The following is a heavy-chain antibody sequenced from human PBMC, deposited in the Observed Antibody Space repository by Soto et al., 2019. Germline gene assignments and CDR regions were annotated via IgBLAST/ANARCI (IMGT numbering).Heavy chain of an antibody. CDR3: AHGVWSGNSAYFHH. CDR1: GFSLTTSGVG. J-gene: IGHJ1*01. V-gene: IGHV2-5*02. D-gene: IGHD3-3*01. Sequence: QITLKESGPPLVKPTQTLTLTCTFSGFSLTTSGVGVGWIRQPPGKALEWLAVIYWDDDKRYSPSLKSRLTITKDTSKNQEVLTMTNMDPVDTATYYCAHGVWSGNSAYFHHWGQGTLVTVSS. CDR2: IYWDDDK.